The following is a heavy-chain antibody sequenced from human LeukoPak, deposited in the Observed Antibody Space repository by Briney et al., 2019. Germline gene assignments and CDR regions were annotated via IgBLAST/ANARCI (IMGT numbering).Heavy chain of an antibody. CDR2: ISGSGGNT. Sequence: PGGSLRLSCAVSGFTFSSYAMSWVRQAPGKGLEWVSVISGSGGNTYYADSVKGRFTISRDNSKSTLFLQMNSLRDEDTAVYYCAKDGDGGSYYVLFDYWGQGALVTVSS. D-gene: IGHD1-26*01. J-gene: IGHJ4*02. CDR1: GFTFSSYA. V-gene: IGHV3-23*01. CDR3: AKDGDGGSYYVLFDY.